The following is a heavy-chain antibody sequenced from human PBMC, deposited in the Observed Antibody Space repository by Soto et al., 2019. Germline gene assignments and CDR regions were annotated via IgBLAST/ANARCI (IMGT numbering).Heavy chain of an antibody. Sequence: QVQLQESGPGLVKPSQTLSLTCAISGDSVSSNSAAWNWIRLSPSRGLEWLARTYYRSRWYNDYALSVRSRITVNPDTYKNQFSLQLTSVTPEDTAVYYCAGTTSHQWYYMDVWGKGTTVTVSS. CDR2: TYYRSRWYN. J-gene: IGHJ6*03. V-gene: IGHV6-1*01. D-gene: IGHD1-7*01. CDR1: GDSVSSNSAA. CDR3: AGTTSHQWYYMDV.